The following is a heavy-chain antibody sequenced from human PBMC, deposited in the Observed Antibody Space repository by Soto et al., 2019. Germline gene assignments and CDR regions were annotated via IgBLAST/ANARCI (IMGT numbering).Heavy chain of an antibody. CDR1: GLTFNSYA. CDR3: ASPPRATVTDNIFDY. D-gene: IGHD4-17*01. Sequence: VGSLRLSCAASGLTFNSYAMSWVRQAPGKGLEWVSAISGSDGSTYYADSVKGRFTISRDNSKNTLYLQMSSLRAEDTAVYYCASPPRATVTDNIFDYWGQGTLVTVSS. V-gene: IGHV3-23*01. J-gene: IGHJ4*02. CDR2: ISGSDGST.